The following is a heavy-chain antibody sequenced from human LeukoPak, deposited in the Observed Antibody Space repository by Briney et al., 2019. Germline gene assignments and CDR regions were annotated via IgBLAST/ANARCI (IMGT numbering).Heavy chain of an antibody. V-gene: IGHV4-30-2*01. D-gene: IGHD6-19*01. Sequence: SETLSLTCAVSGSSISSGGYSWSWIRQPPGKGLEWIGYIYHSGSTYYNPSLKSRVTISVDRSKNQFSLKLSSVTAADTAVYYCARAPRTKGWYEGVYFDYWGQGTLVTVSS. CDR2: IYHSGST. CDR1: GSSISSGGYS. CDR3: ARAPRTKGWYEGVYFDY. J-gene: IGHJ4*02.